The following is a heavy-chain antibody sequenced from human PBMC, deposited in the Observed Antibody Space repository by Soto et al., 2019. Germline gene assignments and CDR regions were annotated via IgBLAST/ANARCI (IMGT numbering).Heavy chain of an antibody. Sequence: PGGSLRLSCAASGFTVSSNYMSWVRQAPGKGLEWVSVIYSGGSTYYADSVKGRFTISRDNSKNTLYLQMNSLRAEDTAVYYCARDLVYDSSGYYYLGAFDIWGQGTMVTVSS. V-gene: IGHV3-66*01. J-gene: IGHJ3*02. CDR1: GFTVSSNY. D-gene: IGHD3-22*01. CDR2: IYSGGST. CDR3: ARDLVYDSSGYYYLGAFDI.